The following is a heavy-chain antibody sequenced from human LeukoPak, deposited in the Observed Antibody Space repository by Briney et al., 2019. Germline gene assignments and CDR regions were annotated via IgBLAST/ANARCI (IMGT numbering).Heavy chain of an antibody. CDR2: IRSKAYGGTT. Sequence: GGSPRLSCTASGFTFGDYAMSWFRQAPGKRLEWVGFIRSKAYGGTTEYAASVKGRFSISRDDSKSIAYLQMNSLKTEDTAVHYCTREGSSWLLPDYWGQGTLVTVSS. J-gene: IGHJ4*02. CDR3: TREGSSWLLPDY. CDR1: GFTFGDYA. V-gene: IGHV3-49*03. D-gene: IGHD6-13*01.